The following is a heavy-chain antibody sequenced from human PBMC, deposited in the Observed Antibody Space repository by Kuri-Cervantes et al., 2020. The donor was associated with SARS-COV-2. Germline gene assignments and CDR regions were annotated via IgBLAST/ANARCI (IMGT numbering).Heavy chain of an antibody. D-gene: IGHD3-3*01. V-gene: IGHV3-49*04. CDR3: TRGEDDFWSGYYAGPDY. CDR1: GFTFSNAW. J-gene: IGHJ4*02. Sequence: GESLKISCAASGFTFSNAWMSWVRQAPGKGLEWVGFIRSKAYGGTTEYAASVKGRFTISRDDSKSIAYLQMNSLKTEDTAVYYCTRGEDDFWSGYYAGPDYWGQGTLVTVSS. CDR2: IRSKAYGGTT.